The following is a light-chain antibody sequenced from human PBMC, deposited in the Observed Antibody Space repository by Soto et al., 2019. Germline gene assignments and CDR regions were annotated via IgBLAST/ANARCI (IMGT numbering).Light chain of an antibody. CDR2: GAS. Sequence: IVLTQSPGTLSLSPGERATLSCRASQSVSSSYLAWYQQKPGQAPRLLIYGASSRATGIPDRFSGSGSGTDFTLTISRLEPEDFAVYYCQQYGSSLSITFGQGTKVDIK. CDR1: QSVSSSY. J-gene: IGKJ1*01. CDR3: QQYGSSLSIT. V-gene: IGKV3-20*01.